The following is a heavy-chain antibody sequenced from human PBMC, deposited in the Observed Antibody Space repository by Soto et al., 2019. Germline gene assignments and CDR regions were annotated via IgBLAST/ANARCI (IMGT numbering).Heavy chain of an antibody. D-gene: IGHD6-13*01. V-gene: IGHV3-21*01. CDR3: AAAGAAGAVMGV. Sequence: EVQLVESGGGRVKPGGSLRLSCAASGLTFSTYGMNWVRQAPGKGLEWVSSISSGGEYLDYADSVKGRLTISRDNAKNSLYLQLDSLRVEDTAVYYCAAAGAAGAVMGVWGQGNTVTVSS. CDR2: ISSGGEYL. CDR1: GLTFSTYG. J-gene: IGHJ6*02.